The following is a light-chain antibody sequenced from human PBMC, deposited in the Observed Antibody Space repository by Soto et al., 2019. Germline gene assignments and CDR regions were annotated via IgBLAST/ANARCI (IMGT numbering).Light chain of an antibody. J-gene: IGKJ4*01. CDR1: QDIGNY. Sequence: DIQMTQSPSSLSASVGDRVTVTCRASQDIGNYLCWYQQRLGKAPKLLIYDASYLEAGVPSRFSGSGSGTDFTFTISSLQPEDFATYYCQQNDSLPLTLGGGTKVDIK. V-gene: IGKV1-33*01. CDR2: DAS. CDR3: QQNDSLPLT.